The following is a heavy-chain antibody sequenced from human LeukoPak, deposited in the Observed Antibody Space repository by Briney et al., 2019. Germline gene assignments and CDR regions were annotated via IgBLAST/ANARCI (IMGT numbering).Heavy chain of an antibody. CDR1: GFTFSSYS. CDR3: ARAGSSSWSYFDY. J-gene: IGHJ4*02. D-gene: IGHD6-13*01. Sequence: GGSLRLSCAASGFTFSSYSMNWVRQAPGKGLEWVSSISSSSSYIYYADSVKGRFTISRDNAKNSLYLQMNSLRAEDTAVYYCARAGSSSWSYFDYWGQGTLVTVSS. CDR2: ISSSSSYI. V-gene: IGHV3-21*01.